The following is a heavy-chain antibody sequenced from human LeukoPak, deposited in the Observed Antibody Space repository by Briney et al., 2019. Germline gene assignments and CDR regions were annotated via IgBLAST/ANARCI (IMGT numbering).Heavy chain of an antibody. D-gene: IGHD3-10*01. CDR3: ARHRRVGPFGP. V-gene: IGHV4-30-4*01. CDR2: IFYSRSS. CDR1: GGSINNGGYY. J-gene: IGHJ5*02. Sequence: SSQTLSLTCTVSGGSINNGGYYWSWIRQHPGKGLEWIGYIFYSRSSYYNPSLRSRVTISVDTSKNQFSLKLSSVTAADTAVYYCARHRRVGPFGPWGQGTLVTVSS.